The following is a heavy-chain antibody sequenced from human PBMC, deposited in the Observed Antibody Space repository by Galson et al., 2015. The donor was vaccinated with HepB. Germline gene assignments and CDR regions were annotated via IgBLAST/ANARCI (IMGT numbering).Heavy chain of an antibody. J-gene: IGHJ4*02. CDR1: GYTFTSYR. D-gene: IGHD6-19*01. CDR2: ISAYNGNT. V-gene: IGHV1-18*01. CDR3: ARGRSSGWSFDY. Sequence: SVKVSCKASGYTFTSYRISWVRQAPGQGLEWMGWISAYNGNTNYVEKFQGRVTMTTDTSTTTAYMEVRSLRSDDTAVCYCARGRSSGWSFDYWGQGTLVTVSS.